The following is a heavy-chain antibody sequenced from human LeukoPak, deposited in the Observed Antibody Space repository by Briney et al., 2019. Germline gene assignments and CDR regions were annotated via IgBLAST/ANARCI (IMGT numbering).Heavy chain of an antibody. Sequence: PGGSLRLSCAASGCTFKDYAMHWVRQAPGKGLEWVSLISGDGGTTFYADSVKGRFTISRDNSKNSLYLQMNSLRTEDTAFYYCAKDIGERGYKDYWGQGTLVTVSS. D-gene: IGHD5-18*01. CDR1: GCTFKDYA. CDR2: ISGDGGTT. V-gene: IGHV3-43*02. J-gene: IGHJ4*02. CDR3: AKDIGERGYKDY.